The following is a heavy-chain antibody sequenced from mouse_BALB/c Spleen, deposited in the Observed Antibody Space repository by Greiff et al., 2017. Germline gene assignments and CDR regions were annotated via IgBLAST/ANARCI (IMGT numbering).Heavy chain of an antibody. J-gene: IGHJ4*01. CDR1: GYTFSSYW. CDR3: ALYGNYAMDY. V-gene: IGHV1-7*01. D-gene: IGHD2-1*01. Sequence: QVQLQQSGAELAKPGASVKMSCKASGYTFSSYWMHWVKQRPGQGLEWIGYINPSTGYTEYNQKFKDKATLTADKSSSTAYMQLSSLTSEDSAVYYCALYGNYAMDYWGQGTSVTVSS. CDR2: INPSTGYT.